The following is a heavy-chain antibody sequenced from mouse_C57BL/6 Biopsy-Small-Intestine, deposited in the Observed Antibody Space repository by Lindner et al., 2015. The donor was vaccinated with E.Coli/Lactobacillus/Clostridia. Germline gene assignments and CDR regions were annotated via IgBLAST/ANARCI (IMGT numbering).Heavy chain of an antibody. Sequence: VQLQESGPELVKPGASVKMSCKASGYTFTDYNMHWVKQSHGKSLEWIGYINPNNGGTSYNQKFKGKATLTVNKSSSTAYMELRSLTSEDSAVYYCANYYGRYFDVWGTGTTVTVSS. D-gene: IGHD1-1*01. CDR2: INPNNGGT. CDR1: GYTFTDYN. J-gene: IGHJ1*03. CDR3: ANYYGRYFDV. V-gene: IGHV1-22*01.